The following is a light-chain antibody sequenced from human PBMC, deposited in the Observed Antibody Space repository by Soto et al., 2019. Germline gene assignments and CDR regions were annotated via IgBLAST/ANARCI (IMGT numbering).Light chain of an antibody. Sequence: EVVMTQSPSTLSVSPGDRVTLSCRASQTVRSNLAWYQQKPGQSPRLLVYAGSSGASGIAARFSGSGSGTEFTLTISSLQSADFSVYYCHQYNNWPPITFGEGTRLEIK. CDR3: HQYNNWPPIT. CDR2: AGS. V-gene: IGKV3-15*01. J-gene: IGKJ5*01. CDR1: QTVRSN.